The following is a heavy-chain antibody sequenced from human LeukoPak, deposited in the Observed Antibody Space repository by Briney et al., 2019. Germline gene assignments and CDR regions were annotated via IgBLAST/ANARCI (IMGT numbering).Heavy chain of an antibody. D-gene: IGHD6-19*01. CDR1: GGSFSGYY. CDR3: ARDNSSGWYSYLDYFDY. CDR2: INHSGST. V-gene: IGHV4-34*01. J-gene: IGHJ4*02. Sequence: SETLSLTCAVYGGSFSGYYWSWIRQPPGKGLEWIGEINHSGSTNYNSSLKSRVTISVDTSKNQFSLKLSSVTAADTAVYYCARDNSSGWYSYLDYFDYWGQGTLVTVSS.